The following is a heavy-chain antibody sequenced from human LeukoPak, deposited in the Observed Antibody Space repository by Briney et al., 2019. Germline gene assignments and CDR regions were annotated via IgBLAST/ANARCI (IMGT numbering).Heavy chain of an antibody. D-gene: IGHD4/OR15-4a*01. J-gene: IGHJ4*02. Sequence: PGGSLRLSCSASGFSFSDSYMSWFRLSPEKGLEWIAYITSSGTTTEYADSVKGRFTISRVNAKNSLYLQMNSLRSEDTAVYYCARDPDYGDPYWGQGTVVTVSS. V-gene: IGHV3-11*01. CDR1: GFSFSDSY. CDR2: ITSSGTTT. CDR3: ARDPDYGDPY.